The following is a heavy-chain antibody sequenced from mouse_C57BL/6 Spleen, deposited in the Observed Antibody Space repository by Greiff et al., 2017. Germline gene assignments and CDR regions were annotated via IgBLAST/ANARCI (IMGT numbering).Heavy chain of an antibody. CDR2: IDPSDSYT. J-gene: IGHJ3*01. CDR3: ARDSSGSSFAY. CDR1: GYTFTSYW. Sequence: QVQLKQPGAELVMPGASVKLSCKASGYTFTSYWMHWVKQRPGQGLEWIGEIDPSDSYTNYNQKFKGKSTLTVDKSSSTAYMQLSSLTSEDSAVYYCARDSSGSSFAYWGQGTLVTVSA. V-gene: IGHV1-69*01. D-gene: IGHD3-2*02.